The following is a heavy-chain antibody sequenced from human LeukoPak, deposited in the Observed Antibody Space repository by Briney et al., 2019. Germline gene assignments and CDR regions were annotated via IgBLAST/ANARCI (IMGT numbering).Heavy chain of an antibody. D-gene: IGHD3-22*01. CDR2: VSGSGATT. CDR1: GLAFRDYA. J-gene: IGHJ4*02. Sequence: GGSLRLSCAASGLAFRDYAMSWVRQAPGKGLEWVSVVSGSGATTHYTDSVKGRFTISRDNCKNTVSLQMISLRAEDTAVYYCATDYYDRTGEYTVDYWGQGIQVTVSS. CDR3: ATDYYDRTGEYTVDY. V-gene: IGHV3-23*01.